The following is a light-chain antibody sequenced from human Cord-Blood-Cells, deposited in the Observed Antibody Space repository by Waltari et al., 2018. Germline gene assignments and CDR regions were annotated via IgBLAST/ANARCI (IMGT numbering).Light chain of an antibody. CDR3: QQRSNWPQLT. Sequence: EIVLTQSPATLSLSPGERATLSCRASQGVSSYLAWYQQKPGQAPRRLVYDASNRATGIPARFSVSGSGTDFTLTISSLEPEDFAVYYCQQRSNWPQLTFGGGTKVEIK. CDR1: QGVSSY. J-gene: IGKJ4*01. CDR2: DAS. V-gene: IGKV3-11*01.